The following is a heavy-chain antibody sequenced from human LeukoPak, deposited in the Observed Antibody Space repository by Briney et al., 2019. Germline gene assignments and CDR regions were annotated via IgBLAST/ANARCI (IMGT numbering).Heavy chain of an antibody. V-gene: IGHV3-48*03. J-gene: IGHJ3*02. CDR1: GFTFSSYE. Sequence: GGSLRLSCAASGFTFSSYEMNWVRQAPGKGLEWVSYISSSGSTIYYADSVKGRFTISRDNAKNSLYLQMNSLRAEDTAVYYCARDCGNPVHAFDIRGQGTMVTVPP. CDR3: ARDCGNPVHAFDI. D-gene: IGHD4-23*01. CDR2: ISSSGSTI.